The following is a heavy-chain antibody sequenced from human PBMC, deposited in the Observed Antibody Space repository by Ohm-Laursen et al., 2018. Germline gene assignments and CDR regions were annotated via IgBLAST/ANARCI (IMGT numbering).Heavy chain of an antibody. CDR2: IYYSGST. CDR1: GDSIRNYY. J-gene: IGHJ6*02. V-gene: IGHV4-59*08. Sequence: SETLSLTCTVSGDSIRNYYWTWIRQPPGKGLEWIGYIYYSGSTNYNPSLKSRVTISVDTSKNQFSLKLSSVTAADTAVYYCARQGYYYGMDVWGQGTTVTVSS. CDR3: ARQGYYYGMDV.